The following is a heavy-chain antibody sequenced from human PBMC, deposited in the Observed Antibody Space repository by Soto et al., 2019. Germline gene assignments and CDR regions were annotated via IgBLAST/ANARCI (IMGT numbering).Heavy chain of an antibody. Sequence: QVQLVESGGGVVQPGRSLRLSCAASGFTFSSYVMHWVRQAPGKGLEWVAIISYDGSNKYYADSVKGRFTISRDNSKKPLYLQMHSLRAEDTAVYYCARTRGYSYGWPFAPWGQGTLVTVST. V-gene: IGHV3-30*03. CDR3: ARTRGYSYGWPFAP. J-gene: IGHJ5*02. D-gene: IGHD5-18*01. CDR2: ISYDGSNK. CDR1: GFTFSSYV.